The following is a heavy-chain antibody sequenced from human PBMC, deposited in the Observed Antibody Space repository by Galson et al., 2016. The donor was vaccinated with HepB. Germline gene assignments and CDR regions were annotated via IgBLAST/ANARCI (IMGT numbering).Heavy chain of an antibody. CDR2: IYSGGGT. V-gene: IGHV3-66*01. Sequence: SLRLSCAVSGFNVGNNYMSWVRQAPGKGLEWVSLIYSGGGTDYADSVKGRSTISRDSFRNTVYLQMNSLRAEDTAVYYCATSNHPRGHYWGQGTLVTVSS. J-gene: IGHJ4*02. CDR3: ATSNHPRGHY. D-gene: IGHD1-14*01. CDR1: GFNVGNNY.